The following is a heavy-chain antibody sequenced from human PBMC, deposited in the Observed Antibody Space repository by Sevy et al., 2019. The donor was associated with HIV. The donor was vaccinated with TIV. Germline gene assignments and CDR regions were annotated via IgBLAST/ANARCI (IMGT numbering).Heavy chain of an antibody. D-gene: IGHD2-21*01. CDR3: GIPFSGGGGGY. CDR2: ISYDGFNK. J-gene: IGHJ4*02. Sequence: GGSLRLSCAGSGFTFSTYAMHWVRQTPGRGLEWVSTISYDGFNKYYRDSVKGRFAISRDNSKNTQYLQMNSLRVEDTAVYYCGIPFSGGGGGYWGQGTLVTVSS. CDR1: GFTFSTYA. V-gene: IGHV3-30*09.